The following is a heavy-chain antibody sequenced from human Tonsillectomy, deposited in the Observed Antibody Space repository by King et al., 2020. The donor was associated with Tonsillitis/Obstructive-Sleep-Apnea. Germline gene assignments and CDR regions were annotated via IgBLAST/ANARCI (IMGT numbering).Heavy chain of an antibody. CDR3: ATIFAVVISIDY. D-gene: IGHD3-3*01. Sequence: QLQESGPGLVKPSETLSLTCTVSGGSISSSSYYWGWIRQPPGKGLEWIGSINYSGSTYYNPSLKSRVTISVDTSKNQFSLKLSSVTAADTAVYYCATIFAVVISIDYWGQGTLVTVSS. CDR2: INYSGST. J-gene: IGHJ4*02. V-gene: IGHV4-39*01. CDR1: GGSISSSSYY.